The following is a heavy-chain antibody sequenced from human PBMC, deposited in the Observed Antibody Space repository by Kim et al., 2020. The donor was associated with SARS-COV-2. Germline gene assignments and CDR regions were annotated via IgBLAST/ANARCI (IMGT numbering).Heavy chain of an antibody. D-gene: IGHD2-15*01. CDR1: GFTFSNAW. CDR2: IKSKTDGGTT. Sequence: GGSLRLSCAASGFTFSNAWMSWVRQAPGKGLEWVGRIKSKTDGGTTDYAAPVKGRFTISRDDSKNTLYLQMNSLKTEDTAVYYCNLGYCSGGSREHFDYWGQGTLVTVSS. V-gene: IGHV3-15*01. J-gene: IGHJ4*02. CDR3: NLGYCSGGSREHFDY.